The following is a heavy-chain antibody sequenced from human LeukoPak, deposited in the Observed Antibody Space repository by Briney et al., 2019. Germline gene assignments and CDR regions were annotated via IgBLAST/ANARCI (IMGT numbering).Heavy chain of an antibody. J-gene: IGHJ4*02. CDR1: GFTFDDYA. CDR2: ISWNSGSI. Sequence: GGSLRLSCAASGFTFDDYAMHWVRQAPGKGLEWVSGISWNSGSIGYADSVKGRFTISRDNSKNTLYLQMNSLRAEDTAVYYCAKDGAHKGSGSYYKIDYWGQGTLVTVSS. CDR3: AKDGAHKGSGSYYKIDY. D-gene: IGHD3-10*01. V-gene: IGHV3-9*01.